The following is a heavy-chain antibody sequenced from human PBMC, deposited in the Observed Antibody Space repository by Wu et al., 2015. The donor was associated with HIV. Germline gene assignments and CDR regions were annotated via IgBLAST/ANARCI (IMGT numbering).Heavy chain of an antibody. V-gene: IGHV1-2*02. D-gene: IGHD6-25*01. CDR2: INIKTGDS. Sequence: QVQLVQSGAEVKEPGASVKVSCKASGYTFTDYYIHWVRQAPGQGLEWMGWINIKTGDSNSARNFKGRITMTRDTSMSTAYMELNSLKSDDTALYSCATIQRLVKDLDSWGQGTPVTVSS. CDR1: GYTFTDYY. J-gene: IGHJ4*02. CDR3: ATIQRLVKDLDS.